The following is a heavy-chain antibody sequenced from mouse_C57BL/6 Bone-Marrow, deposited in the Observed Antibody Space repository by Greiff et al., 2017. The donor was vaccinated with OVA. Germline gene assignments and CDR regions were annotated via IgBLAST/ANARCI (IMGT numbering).Heavy chain of an antibody. D-gene: IGHD2-1*01. Sequence: QVQLQQPGAELVKPGASVKMSCKASGYTFTSYWITWVKQRPGQGLEWIGDIYPGSGSTNYNEKFKSKATLTVDTSPSTAYMQLSSLTSEDSAVYYCARKGGNYHVDYFDYWGQGTTLTVSS. CDR3: ARKGGNYHVDYFDY. J-gene: IGHJ2*01. V-gene: IGHV1-55*01. CDR1: GYTFTSYW. CDR2: IYPGSGST.